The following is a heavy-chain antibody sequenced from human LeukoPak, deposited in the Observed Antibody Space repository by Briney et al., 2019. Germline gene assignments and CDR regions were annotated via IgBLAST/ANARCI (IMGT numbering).Heavy chain of an antibody. D-gene: IGHD3-10*01. CDR3: AKNLDASGSYFPDE. CDR2: ISGSGGNT. Sequence: PGGSLRLSCAASGFTFSSYAMSWVRQAPGKGLDWVSAISGSGGNTYYADSVKGRFTISRDNSKNTLYLQMNSLRAEDTAVYYCAKNLDASGSYFPDEWGQGTLVTVSS. J-gene: IGHJ4*02. CDR1: GFTFSSYA. V-gene: IGHV3-23*01.